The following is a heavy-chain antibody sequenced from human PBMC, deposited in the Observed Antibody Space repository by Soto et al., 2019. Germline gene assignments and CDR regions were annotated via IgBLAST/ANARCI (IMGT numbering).Heavy chain of an antibody. CDR3: AAGGGLPRYY. D-gene: IGHD5-12*01. V-gene: IGHV4-30-2*01. Sequence: QLQLQESGSGLVKPSQTLSLTCAVSGGSISSGGYSWSWIRQPPGKGLEWIGYIYHSGSTYYNPSLKSRVTISVDRSKKQSSLKLSAVTASDTAVYYCAAGGGLPRYYWGQGTLVTVSS. J-gene: IGHJ4*02. CDR2: IYHSGST. CDR1: GGSISSGGYS.